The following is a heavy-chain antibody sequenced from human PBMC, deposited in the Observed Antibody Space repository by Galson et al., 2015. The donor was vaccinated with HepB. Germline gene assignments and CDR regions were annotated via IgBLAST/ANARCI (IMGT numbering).Heavy chain of an antibody. Sequence: SLRLSCAASGFTFSSYGMHWVRQAPGKGLEWVAVISYDGSNKYYADSVKGRFTISRDNSKNTLYLQMNSLRAEDTAVYYCAKDIGGSQSLGAFDIWGQGTMVTVSS. V-gene: IGHV3-30*18. J-gene: IGHJ3*02. CDR3: AKDIGGSQSLGAFDI. CDR2: ISYDGSNK. D-gene: IGHD1-26*01. CDR1: GFTFSSYG.